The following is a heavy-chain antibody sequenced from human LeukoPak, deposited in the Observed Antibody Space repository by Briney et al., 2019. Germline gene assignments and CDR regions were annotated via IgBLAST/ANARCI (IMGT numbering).Heavy chain of an antibody. Sequence: GGSLRLSCAASGFTFSGYGMHWVRQAPGKGLEWVAFVRYDSSNKYYADSVKGRFTISRDNAKNSLYLQMNSLRAEDTAVYYCARAKRQQLVLGNWFDPWGQGTLVTVSS. CDR3: ARAKRQQLVLGNWFDP. D-gene: IGHD6-13*01. CDR1: GFTFSGYG. CDR2: VRYDSSNK. V-gene: IGHV3-30*02. J-gene: IGHJ5*02.